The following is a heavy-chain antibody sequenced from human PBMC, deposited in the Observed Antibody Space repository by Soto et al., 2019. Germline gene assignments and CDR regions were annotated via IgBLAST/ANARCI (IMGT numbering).Heavy chain of an antibody. CDR1: GYTFTSYY. CDR2: INPSGGST. J-gene: IGHJ6*02. D-gene: IGHD6-6*01. Sequence: ASVKVSCKASGYTFTSYYMHWVRQAPGQGLEWMGIINPSGGSTSYAQKFQGRVTMTRDTSTSTVYMELSSLRSEDTAVYYCARDSSGVSSSAKYYYYVMDVWGQGTTVTVSS. V-gene: IGHV1-46*01. CDR3: ARDSSGVSSSAKYYYYVMDV.